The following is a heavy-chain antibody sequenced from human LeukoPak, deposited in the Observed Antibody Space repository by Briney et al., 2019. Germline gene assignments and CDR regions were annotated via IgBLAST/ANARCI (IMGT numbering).Heavy chain of an antibody. J-gene: IGHJ6*03. D-gene: IGHD3-3*01. Sequence: ASVKVSCKASGYTFTGYYMHWVRQAPGQGLEWMGRINPNSGGTNYAQKLQGRVTMTTDTSTSTAYMELRSLRSDDTAVYYCARGYYDFWSGYYTMGYYYYYMDVWGKGTTVTVSS. CDR2: INPNSGGT. CDR1: GYTFTGYY. CDR3: ARGYYDFWSGYYTMGYYYYYMDV. V-gene: IGHV1-2*06.